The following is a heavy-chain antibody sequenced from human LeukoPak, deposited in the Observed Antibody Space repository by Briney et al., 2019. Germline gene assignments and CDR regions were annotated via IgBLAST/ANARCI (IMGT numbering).Heavy chain of an antibody. J-gene: IGHJ1*01. Sequence: GGSLRLSCAASGFTLRSHAVHWVRQAPGKGLEYVSAISSDGGTTYYANSVKGRFTISRDNSKNTLYLQMNSLRAEDTAVYYCAKDLYSSSWYLYFQHWGQGTLVTVSS. CDR3: AKDLYSSSWYLYFQH. CDR2: ISSDGGTT. V-gene: IGHV3-64*04. CDR1: GFTLRSHA. D-gene: IGHD6-13*01.